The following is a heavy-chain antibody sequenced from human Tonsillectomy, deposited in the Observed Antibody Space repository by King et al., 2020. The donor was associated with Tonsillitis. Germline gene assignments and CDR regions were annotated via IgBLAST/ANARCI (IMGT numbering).Heavy chain of an antibody. CDR3: AKLAYFSDINGYYIDY. CDR1: GFTFSSYA. D-gene: IGHD3-22*01. V-gene: IGHV3-23*04. Sequence: VQLVESGGGLVQPGGSLRLSCAASGFTFSSYAVSWARQAPGKGLEWVSTIYGTGRGGNTYYANSLKGRFTISRDNSKNTLYLQMNSLRAEDTAVYYCAKLAYFSDINGYYIDYWGQGTLVTVSS. CDR2: IYGTGRGGNT. J-gene: IGHJ4*02.